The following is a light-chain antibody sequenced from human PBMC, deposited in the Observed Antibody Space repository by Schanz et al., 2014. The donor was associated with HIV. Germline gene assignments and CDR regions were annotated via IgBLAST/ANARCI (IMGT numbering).Light chain of an antibody. V-gene: IGLV1-51*01. J-gene: IGLJ2*01. CDR2: DSR. CDR3: GTWDSSLSAVV. Sequence: QSVLTQPPSVSAAPGQKVTISCSGSDSNIGSNYVAWYQQLLGTAPKLLIHDSRKRPSEIPDRFSGSKSGTSATLGITGLQTGDEADYYCGTWDSSLSAVVFGGGTKLTVL. CDR1: DSNIGSNY.